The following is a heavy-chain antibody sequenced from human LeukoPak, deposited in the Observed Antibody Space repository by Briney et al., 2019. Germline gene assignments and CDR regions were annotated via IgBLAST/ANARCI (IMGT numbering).Heavy chain of an antibody. V-gene: IGHV4-30-4*01. J-gene: IGHJ3*02. CDR1: GGSISSGDYY. D-gene: IGHD3-22*01. CDR2: IYYSGST. Sequence: PSQTLSLTCTVSGGSISSGDYYWSWIRQPPGKGLEWIGYIYYSGSTYYNPSLKSRVTISVDTSKNQFSLKLSSVTAADTAVYYCARVEDSSGSNAFDIWGQGTMVTVSS. CDR3: ARVEDSSGSNAFDI.